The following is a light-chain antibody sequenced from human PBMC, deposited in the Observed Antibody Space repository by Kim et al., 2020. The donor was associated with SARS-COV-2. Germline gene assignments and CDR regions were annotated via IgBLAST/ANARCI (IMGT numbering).Light chain of an antibody. V-gene: IGLV3-1*01. CDR3: QAWDSRTYVV. Sequence: SYELTQPPSVSVSPGQTASITCSGDKLGDKYACWYQQKSGQSPVLVIYQDTKRPSGIPERFSGSNSGNTATLTISGTQAMDEADYYCQAWDSRTYVVFGGGTQLTVL. CDR1: KLGDKY. J-gene: IGLJ2*01. CDR2: QDT.